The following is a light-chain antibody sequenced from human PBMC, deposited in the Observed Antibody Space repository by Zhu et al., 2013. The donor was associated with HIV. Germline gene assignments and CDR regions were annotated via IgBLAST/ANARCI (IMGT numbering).Light chain of an antibody. CDR3: QHYNSYPWT. CDR1: QSIGDW. Sequence: IQMTQSPSTLSASVGDRVTITCRASQSIGDWVAWYQQRPGKAPNVLIYAASSLISGVPSRFSGSGSGTEFTLTISSLQPDDFATYYCQHYNSYPWTFGQGTKVEIK. V-gene: IGKV1-5*01. J-gene: IGKJ1*01. CDR2: AAS.